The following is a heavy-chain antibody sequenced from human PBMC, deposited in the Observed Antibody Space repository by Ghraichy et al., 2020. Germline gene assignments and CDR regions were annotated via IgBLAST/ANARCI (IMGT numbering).Heavy chain of an antibody. J-gene: IGHJ3*02. Sequence: GESLNISCAASGFTFSSSAMNWVRQAPGKGLEWVSLISPSGGSTYYADSVKGRFTISRDDSNNTLYLQMNSLRAEDTALYYCAKDRGQQWLSYDAFDIWGQGTMVTVSS. CDR2: ISPSGGST. D-gene: IGHD6-19*01. CDR1: GFTFSSSA. V-gene: IGHV3-23*01. CDR3: AKDRGQQWLSYDAFDI.